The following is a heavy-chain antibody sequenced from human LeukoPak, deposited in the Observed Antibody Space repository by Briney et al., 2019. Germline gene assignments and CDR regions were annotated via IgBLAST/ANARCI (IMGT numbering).Heavy chain of an antibody. CDR1: GGSISSYY. CDR3: ARVRYCGGDCTSYMDV. D-gene: IGHD2-21*02. Sequence: SETLSLTCTVSGGSISSYYWSWIRQPPGKGLEWIGYISDSGSSNYNPSLKSRVTISVDTSKKQFSLTLYSVTAADTAFYYCARVRYCGGDCTSYMDVWHKGTTVTVSS. CDR2: ISDSGSS. J-gene: IGHJ6*03. V-gene: IGHV4-59*01.